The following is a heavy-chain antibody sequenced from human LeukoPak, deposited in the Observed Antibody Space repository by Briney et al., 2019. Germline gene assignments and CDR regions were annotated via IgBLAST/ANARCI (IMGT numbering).Heavy chain of an antibody. CDR2: ISAYNGNT. Sequence: GASVKVSCKGSGYTLSNHAFSWVRQAPGQGLEWMGWISAYNGNTNYAQKLQGRVTMTTDTSTSTAYMELRSLRSDDTAVYYCARDLPDGIAAAGLYYYYGMDVWGQGTTVTVSS. V-gene: IGHV1-18*04. D-gene: IGHD6-13*01. CDR1: GYTLSNHA. J-gene: IGHJ6*02. CDR3: ARDLPDGIAAAGLYYYYGMDV.